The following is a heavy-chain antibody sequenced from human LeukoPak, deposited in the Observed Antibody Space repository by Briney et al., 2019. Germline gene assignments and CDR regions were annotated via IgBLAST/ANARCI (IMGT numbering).Heavy chain of an antibody. Sequence: GGSLRLSCAASGFTISSSYMSWVRQAPGKGLEWISSIWSSGGSLYFADSVKGRFTISRDNAKNSLYLQMNSLRAEDTAVYYCAREAGGIAAAGTGYNWFDPWGQGTLVTVSS. CDR1: GFTISSSY. D-gene: IGHD6-13*01. CDR2: IWSSGGSL. V-gene: IGHV3-21*01. CDR3: AREAGGIAAAGTGYNWFDP. J-gene: IGHJ5*02.